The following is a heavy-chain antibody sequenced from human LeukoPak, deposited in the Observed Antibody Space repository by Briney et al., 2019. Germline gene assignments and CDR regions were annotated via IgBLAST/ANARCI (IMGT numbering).Heavy chain of an antibody. CDR2: ISYDETNK. J-gene: IGHJ4*02. V-gene: IGHV3-30*03. CDR3: AGAWFCFDY. D-gene: IGHD6-19*01. Sequence: GGSLRLSCAASGFSFSSYGMHWVRQAPGKGLEWVAVISYDETNKYYADSVKGRFTIARDNSKNTLYLQMNSLRAEDTAVYYCAGAWFCFDYWGQGTLVTVSS. CDR1: GFSFSSYG.